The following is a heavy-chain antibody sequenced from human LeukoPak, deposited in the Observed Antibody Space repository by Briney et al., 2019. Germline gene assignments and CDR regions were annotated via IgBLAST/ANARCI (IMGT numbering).Heavy chain of an antibody. V-gene: IGHV4-39*07. Sequence: PSETLSFTCTVSGGSISSSSYYWGWIRQPPGKGLEWIGSIYYSGSTYYNPSLKSRVTISVDTSKNQFSLKLSSVTAADTAVYYCARDGLSSSRRWFDPWGQGTLVTVSS. D-gene: IGHD6-6*01. J-gene: IGHJ5*02. CDR3: ARDGLSSSRRWFDP. CDR1: GGSISSSSYY. CDR2: IYYSGST.